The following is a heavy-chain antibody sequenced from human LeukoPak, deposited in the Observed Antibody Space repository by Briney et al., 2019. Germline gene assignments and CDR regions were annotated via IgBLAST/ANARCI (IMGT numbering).Heavy chain of an antibody. CDR2: INPNSGGT. CDR1: GYTFTGYY. Sequence: ASVKVSCKASGYTFTGYYMHWVQQAPGQGLEWMGWINPNSGGTNYAQKFQGWVTMTRDTSISTAYMELSRLRSDDTAVYYCARAVPRQAHYYYGMDVWGQGTTVTVSS. CDR3: ARAVPRQAHYYYGMDV. V-gene: IGHV1-2*04. J-gene: IGHJ6*02. D-gene: IGHD6-6*01.